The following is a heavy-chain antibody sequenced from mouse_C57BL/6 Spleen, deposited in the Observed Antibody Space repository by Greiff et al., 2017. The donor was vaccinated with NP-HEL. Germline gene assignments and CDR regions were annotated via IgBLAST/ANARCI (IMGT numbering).Heavy chain of an antibody. Sequence: QVHVKQSGPELVKPGASVKISCKASGYAFSSSWMNWVKQRPGKGLEWIGRIYPGDGDTNYNGKFKGKATLTADKSSSTAYMQLSSLTSEDSAVYFCAKFITTVVDYFDYWGQGTTLTVSS. CDR2: IYPGDGDT. V-gene: IGHV1-82*01. CDR1: GYAFSSSW. J-gene: IGHJ2*01. CDR3: AKFITTVVDYFDY. D-gene: IGHD1-1*01.